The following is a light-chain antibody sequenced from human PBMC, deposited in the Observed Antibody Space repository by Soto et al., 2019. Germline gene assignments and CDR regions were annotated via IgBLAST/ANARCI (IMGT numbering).Light chain of an antibody. Sequence: ALTQPASVSGSPGQSITISCTGTSSDVGGYKYVSWYKQNPGKAPKLMIYEVSNRPSGVSNRFSGSKSGNTASLTISGLQAEDEADYYCSSYTSSSTLVFGTGTKVTVL. CDR3: SSYTSSSTLV. V-gene: IGLV2-14*01. J-gene: IGLJ1*01. CDR1: SSDVGGYKY. CDR2: EVS.